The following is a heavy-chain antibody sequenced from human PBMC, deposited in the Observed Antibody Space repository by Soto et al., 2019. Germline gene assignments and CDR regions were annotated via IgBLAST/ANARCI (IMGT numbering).Heavy chain of an antibody. D-gene: IGHD3-22*01. CDR2: ISYDGSNK. CDR1: GFMFSNYA. V-gene: IGHV3-30-3*01. J-gene: IGHJ2*01. Sequence: QVQLVESGGGVVQPGRSLRLSCAASGFMFSNYAMHWVRQAPGKGLEWVAGISYDGSNKYYADSVKGRFTISRDNSKKTLFLQMNSLRAEDTAVFYCARPYAESSGSSTRYFELWGRCTLVTVSA. CDR3: ARPYAESSGSSTRYFEL.